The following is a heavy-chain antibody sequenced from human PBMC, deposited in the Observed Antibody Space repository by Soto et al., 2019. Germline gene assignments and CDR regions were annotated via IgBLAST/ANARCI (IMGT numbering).Heavy chain of an antibody. V-gene: IGHV4-39*01. CDR1: GGSISSSSYY. CDR3: ARHVNYDFWSGYFPEGGVMDV. J-gene: IGHJ6*02. D-gene: IGHD3-3*01. Sequence: SETLSLTCTVSGGSISSSSYYWGWIRQPPGKGLEWIGSIYYSGSTYYNPSLKSRVTISVDTSKNQFSLKLSSVTAADTAVYYCARHVNYDFWSGYFPEGGVMDVWGQGTTVTVSS. CDR2: IYYSGST.